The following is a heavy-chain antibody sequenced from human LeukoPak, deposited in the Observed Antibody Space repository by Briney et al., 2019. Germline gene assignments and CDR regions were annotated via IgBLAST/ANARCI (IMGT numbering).Heavy chain of an antibody. CDR1: GGSISSSSYY. V-gene: IGHV4-39*07. CDR2: IYYSGST. Sequence: PSETLSLTCTVSGGSISSSSYYWGWIRQPPGKGLEWIGSIYYSGSTYYNPSLKSRVTISVDTSKNQFSLKLSSVTAADTAVYYCARVGWLQCFDYWGQGTLVTVSS. D-gene: IGHD5-24*01. J-gene: IGHJ4*02. CDR3: ARVGWLQCFDY.